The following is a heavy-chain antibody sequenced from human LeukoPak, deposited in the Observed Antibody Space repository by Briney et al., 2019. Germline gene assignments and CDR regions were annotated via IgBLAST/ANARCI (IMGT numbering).Heavy chain of an antibody. V-gene: IGHV3-30-3*01. J-gene: IGHJ4*02. Sequence: GGSLRLSCAASGFTFSSYAMHWVRQAPGKGLEWVAAISYDGSNKYYADSVKGRFTISRDNSKNTLFLQMNNLSAEDTAVYYCARDNDYYGLHYLGQGTLVTVSS. CDR2: ISYDGSNK. CDR1: GFTFSSYA. CDR3: ARDNDYYGLHY. D-gene: IGHD3-10*01.